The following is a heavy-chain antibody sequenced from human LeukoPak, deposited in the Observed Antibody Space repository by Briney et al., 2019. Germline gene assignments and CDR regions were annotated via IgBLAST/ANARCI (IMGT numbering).Heavy chain of an antibody. CDR1: GGSISSGGYY. Sequence: SETLSLTCTVSGGSISSGGYYWSWIRQHPGKGLEWIGYIYYSGSTYYNPSLKSRVTISVDTSKNQFSLKLSSVTAADTAVYYCARGRRMVIGANWFDPWGQGTLVTVSS. V-gene: IGHV4-31*03. J-gene: IGHJ5*02. CDR3: ARGRRMVIGANWFDP. D-gene: IGHD2-21*01. CDR2: IYYSGST.